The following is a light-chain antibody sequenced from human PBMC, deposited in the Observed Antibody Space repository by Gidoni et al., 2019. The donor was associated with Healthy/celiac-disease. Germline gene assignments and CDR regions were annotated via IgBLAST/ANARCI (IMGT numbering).Light chain of an antibody. CDR3: QSYDRSLSVVV. V-gene: IGLV1-40*01. J-gene: IGLJ2*01. Sequence: QSVLTQQPSVSGAQGQRGTISCTGSSSNIGAGYDVHWYQQLPGTAPKLLIYGNSNRPSCVPDRFSGSTSGTSASLAITGLQAENEADYYCQSYDRSLSVVVFGGGTKLTVL. CDR1: SSNIGAGYD. CDR2: GNS.